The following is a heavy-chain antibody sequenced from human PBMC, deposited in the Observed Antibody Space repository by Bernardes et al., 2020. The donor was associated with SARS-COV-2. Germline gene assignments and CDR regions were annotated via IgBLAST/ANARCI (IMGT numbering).Heavy chain of an antibody. J-gene: IGHJ4*02. CDR1: GYSLTEIS. CDR2: FDPAEGET. D-gene: IGHD2-8*01. Sequence: SVKVSCKVSGYSLTEISMHWVRQPPGKGLEWMGGFDPAEGETIYAQKLQGRVSMTEDTSTNTAYMELSSLRSDDTAVYFCARGAAEVLLASDYWGQGTLVTVSS. V-gene: IGHV1-24*01. CDR3: ARGAAEVLLASDY.